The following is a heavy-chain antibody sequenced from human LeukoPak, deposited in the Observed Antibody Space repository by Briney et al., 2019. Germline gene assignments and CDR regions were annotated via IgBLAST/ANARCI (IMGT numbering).Heavy chain of an antibody. Sequence: RGSLRLSRARSGFTFSSYGMHWVRPAPGKGLEWVAAIQFDGTKTYYADSVKGRSTISRDDSKNTVYLQMNSLRAEDTAVYYSSRDLSYGSLDSWGQGTLLTVSS. CDR2: IQFDGTKT. J-gene: IGHJ4*02. D-gene: IGHD5-18*01. CDR1: GFTFSSYG. CDR3: SRDLSYGSLDS. V-gene: IGHV3-30*12.